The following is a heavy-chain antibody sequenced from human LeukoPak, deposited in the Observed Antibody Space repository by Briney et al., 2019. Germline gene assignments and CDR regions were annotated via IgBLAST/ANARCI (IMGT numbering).Heavy chain of an antibody. CDR3: ARVGYSGSYYHAFEI. CDR1: GYYIDSGFY. J-gene: IGHJ3*02. Sequence: SETLSLTCTVSGYYIDSGFYWGWIRQPPGKGLEWIANIYHSGSTYYNPSLQSRVNISVDTSKNQFSLNLATVAATDTAMYYCARVGYSGSYYHAFEIWGQGTMVTVSS. CDR2: IYHSGST. D-gene: IGHD1-26*01. V-gene: IGHV4-38-2*02.